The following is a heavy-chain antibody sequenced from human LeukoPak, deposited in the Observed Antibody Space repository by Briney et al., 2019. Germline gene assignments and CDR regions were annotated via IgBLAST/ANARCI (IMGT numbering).Heavy chain of an antibody. CDR1: GGTFSSYA. D-gene: IGHD1/OR15-1a*01. CDR2: SIPIFGTA. CDR3: AREGQRANNYYFDY. V-gene: IGHV1-69*13. J-gene: IGHJ4*02. Sequence: GASVKVSCKASGGTFSSYAISWVRQAPGQGLEWMGGSIPIFGTANYAQKFQGRVTITADESTSTAYMELSSLRSEDTAVYYCAREGQRANNYYFDYWGQGTLVTVSS.